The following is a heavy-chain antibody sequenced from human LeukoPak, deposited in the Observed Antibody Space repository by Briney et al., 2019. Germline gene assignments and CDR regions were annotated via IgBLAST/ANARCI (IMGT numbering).Heavy chain of an antibody. V-gene: IGHV1-24*01. CDR2: FDPEDGET. J-gene: IGHJ4*02. D-gene: IGHD3-9*01. Sequence: ASVEVSCKVSGYTLTELSMHWVRQAPGKGLEWMGGFDPEDGETIYAQKFQGRVTMTEDTSTDTAYMELSSLRSEDTAVYYCATAGDILTGYYFDYWGQGTLVTVSS. CDR1: GYTLTELS. CDR3: ATAGDILTGYYFDY.